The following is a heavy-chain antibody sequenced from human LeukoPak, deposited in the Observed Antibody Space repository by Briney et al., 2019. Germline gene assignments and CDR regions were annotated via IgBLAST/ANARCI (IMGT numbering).Heavy chain of an antibody. V-gene: IGHV3-23*01. CDR2: ISGSGGST. J-gene: IGHJ4*02. CDR3: VKDRKSAPRRLYY. CDR1: GFIFSNYA. D-gene: IGHD2-21*02. Sequence: PGGSLRLSCAASGFIFSNYALSWVRQAPGKGLEWVSTISGSGGSTYYADCVRGRFTISRDNSKNTLFLQMSSLRGEDTAIYYCVKDRKSAPRRLYYWGQGNPGHRRL.